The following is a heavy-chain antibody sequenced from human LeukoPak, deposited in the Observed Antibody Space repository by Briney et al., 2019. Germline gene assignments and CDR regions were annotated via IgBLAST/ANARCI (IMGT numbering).Heavy chain of an antibody. CDR1: GFTFSSYG. CDR3: ARQAVAGTNYYYYYMDV. J-gene: IGHJ6*03. D-gene: IGHD6-19*01. Sequence: PGRSLRLSCAASGFTFSSYGMSWVRQAPGKGLEWVSAISGSGGSTYYADSVKGRFTISRDNSKNSLYLQMNSLKTEDTALYYCARQAVAGTNYYYYYMDVWGTGTTVTISS. V-gene: IGHV3-23*01. CDR2: ISGSGGST.